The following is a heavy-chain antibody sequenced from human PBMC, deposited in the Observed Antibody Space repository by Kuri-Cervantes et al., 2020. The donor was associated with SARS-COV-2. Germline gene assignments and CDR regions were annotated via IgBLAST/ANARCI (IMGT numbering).Heavy chain of an antibody. Sequence: GESMKISCAASGITFSSYAMSWVRQAPEKGLEWVSAISGSGGSTYYADSLKGRFTISRDNAKNTLYLQMNSLRAEDTSVYYCARDIVTVDYDFWSGYYGPSYFDYWCHGTLVTVSS. D-gene: IGHD3-3*01. CDR3: ARDIVTVDYDFWSGYYGPSYFDY. CDR1: GITFSSYA. V-gene: IGHV3-23*01. J-gene: IGHJ4*01. CDR2: ISGSGGST.